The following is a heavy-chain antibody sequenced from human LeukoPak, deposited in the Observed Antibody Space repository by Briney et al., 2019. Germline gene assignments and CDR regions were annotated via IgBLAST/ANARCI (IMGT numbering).Heavy chain of an antibody. CDR1: GDTFSNYA. V-gene: IGHV1-69*06. J-gene: IGHJ2*01. CDR3: ARVLRYFDWSWYFDL. CDR2: IIPIFGTA. Sequence: SVKVSCKASGDTFSNYAISWVRQAPGQGLEWMGGIIPIFGTAKYAQKFQGRVTITADTSTSTAYMELSSLRSEDTAVYYCARVLRYFDWSWYFDLWGRGTLVTVSS. D-gene: IGHD3-9*01.